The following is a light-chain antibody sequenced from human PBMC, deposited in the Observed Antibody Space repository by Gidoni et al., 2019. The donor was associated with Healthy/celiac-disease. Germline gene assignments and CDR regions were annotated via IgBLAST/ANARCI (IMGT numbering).Light chain of an antibody. V-gene: IGLV3-21*03. Sequence: SYVLTQPPSMSVDPGKTSRITCGGNNIGSKSVHWYQQKPVQAPVLGVYDDSDRPSGIPERFSGSNSGNTATLTISRVEAGDEADYCCQVWDSSSDHRVFGGGTKLTVI. J-gene: IGLJ2*01. CDR2: DDS. CDR3: QVWDSSSDHRV. CDR1: NIGSKS.